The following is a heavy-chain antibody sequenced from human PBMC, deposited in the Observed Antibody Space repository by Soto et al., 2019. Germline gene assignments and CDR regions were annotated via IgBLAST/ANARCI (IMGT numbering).Heavy chain of an antibody. D-gene: IGHD3-10*01. J-gene: IGHJ5*02. Sequence: EVQLLESGGGFIQPGGSLRLSCAASGFTPSSSDMSWVRQGPGKGLEWVSTIDGAGRITYYADSVKGRFTISRDNSKSTLFLQMESLGADDTAIYYCVKNSGWFQAWGQGALVTVSS. CDR1: GFTPSSSD. V-gene: IGHV3-23*01. CDR3: VKNSGWFQA. CDR2: IDGAGRIT.